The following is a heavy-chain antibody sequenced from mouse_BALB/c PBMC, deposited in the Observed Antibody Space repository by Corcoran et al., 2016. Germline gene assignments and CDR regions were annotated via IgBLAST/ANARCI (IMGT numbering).Heavy chain of an antibody. D-gene: IGHD1-2*01. Sequence: EVQLQQSGAELVKPGASVKLSCTASGFNIKDTYMHWVKQRPEQGLEWIGRIDPANGNTKYDPKFQGKATITADTSSNTAYLQLSSLTSEDTAVYYCAWVLRLRPAWFAYWGQGTLVTVSA. CDR1: GFNIKDTY. V-gene: IGHV14-3*02. CDR2: IDPANGNT. CDR3: AWVLRLRPAWFAY. J-gene: IGHJ3*01.